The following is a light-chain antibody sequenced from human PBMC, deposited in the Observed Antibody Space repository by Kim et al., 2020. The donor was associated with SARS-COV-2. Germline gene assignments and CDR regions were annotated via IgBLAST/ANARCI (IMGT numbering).Light chain of an antibody. CDR3: QVWDVSSDDPYV. Sequence: SYELTQPPSVSVAPGKTASITCGGNNIGRKSVHWYQQKSGQAPVLVISNNVDRPAGIPERFSGSNSGNTATLTISRIEAGDEADYYCQVWDVSSDDPYVFGTGTGVTVL. J-gene: IGLJ1*01. CDR1: NIGRKS. V-gene: IGLV3-21*03. CDR2: NNV.